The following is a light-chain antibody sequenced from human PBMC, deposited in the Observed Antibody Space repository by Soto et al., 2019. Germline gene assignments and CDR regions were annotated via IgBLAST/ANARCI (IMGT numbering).Light chain of an antibody. J-gene: IGKJ4*01. CDR1: QSVSSY. CDR3: QQRSNWPRLT. CDR2: DAS. Sequence: DIVLTQSPATLSLSPGERATLSCRASQSVSSYLAWYQQKPGQAPRLLIYDASNRATGIPARFSGSGSGTDFTLTISSLEPEDFAVYYCQQRSNWPRLTFGGGTKVDNK. V-gene: IGKV3-11*01.